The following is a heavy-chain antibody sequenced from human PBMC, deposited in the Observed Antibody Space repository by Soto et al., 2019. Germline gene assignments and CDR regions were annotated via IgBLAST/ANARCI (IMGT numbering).Heavy chain of an antibody. V-gene: IGHV2-26*01. CDR1: GFSLSDTTMG. CDR3: ARIHSITWGSYFYGMDV. J-gene: IGHJ6*02. Sequence: QVTLKESGPVLVKPSETLTLTCSVSGFSLSDTTMGVSWIRQPPRKALERLAHIFSNDEKSYSTSLKTRLTISKDTSRSQVVLTMTNMDPVDTATYYCARIHSITWGSYFYGMDVWGQGTTVTVSS. CDR2: IFSNDEK. D-gene: IGHD3-16*01.